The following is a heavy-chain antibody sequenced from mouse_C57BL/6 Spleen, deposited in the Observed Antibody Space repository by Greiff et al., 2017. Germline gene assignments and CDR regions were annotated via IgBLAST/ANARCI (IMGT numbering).Heavy chain of an antibody. J-gene: IGHJ4*01. CDR1: GFSFTSYG. Sequence: QVQLKESGPGLVQPSQRLSITCTVSGFSFTSYGVHWVRQSPGKGLEWLGVIWSGGSTDYNAAFISRLSISKDNSKSQVFFKMNSLQADDTAIYYCARTVVATDYYAMDYWGQGTSVTVSS. CDR3: ARTVVATDYYAMDY. V-gene: IGHV2-2*01. D-gene: IGHD1-1*01. CDR2: IWSGGST.